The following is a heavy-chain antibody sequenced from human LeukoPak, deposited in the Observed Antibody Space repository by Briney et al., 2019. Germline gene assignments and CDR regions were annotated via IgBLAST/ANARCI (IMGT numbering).Heavy chain of an antibody. CDR2: INGDGSDT. V-gene: IGHV3-74*01. CDR1: GFTLSAYW. CDR3: ARGTTSGWPDFFDY. J-gene: IGHJ4*02. Sequence: GGSLRLSCAASGFTLSAYWMHWVRQAPGKGLTWVSRINGDGSDTPYADSVRGRFTNSRDNARSTLYPQMNSLRAEDTAVYYCARGTTSGWPDFFDYWGQGVLVIVSS. D-gene: IGHD6-19*01.